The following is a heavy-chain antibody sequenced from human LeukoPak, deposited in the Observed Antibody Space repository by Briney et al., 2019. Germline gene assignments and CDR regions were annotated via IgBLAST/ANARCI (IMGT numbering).Heavy chain of an antibody. CDR3: ARALMTTVVTTSGGDI. D-gene: IGHD4-23*01. CDR2: INPNSGDT. CDR1: GYTLTDYY. Sequence: ASVKVSCKASGYTLTDYYMHWVRQAPGQGLEWMGWINPNSGDTNYAQKFQGRVTMTRDTSISTAYMELSRLRSDDTAVYYCARALMTTVVTTSGGDIWGQGTMVTVSS. J-gene: IGHJ3*02. V-gene: IGHV1-2*02.